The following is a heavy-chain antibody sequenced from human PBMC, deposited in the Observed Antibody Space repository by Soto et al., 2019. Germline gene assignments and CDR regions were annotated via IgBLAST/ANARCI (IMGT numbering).Heavy chain of an antibody. CDR2: ISGSGGST. CDR1: GFTFSSYA. CDR3: ARDPPRIDSSGWTITKRYYYYGMDV. Sequence: PGGSLRLSCAASGFTFSSYAMSWVRQAPGKGLEWASAISGSGGSTYYADSVKGRFTISRDNSKNTLYLQMNSLRAEDTAVYYCARDPPRIDSSGWTITKRYYYYGMDVWGQGTTVTVSS. D-gene: IGHD6-19*01. J-gene: IGHJ6*02. V-gene: IGHV3-23*01.